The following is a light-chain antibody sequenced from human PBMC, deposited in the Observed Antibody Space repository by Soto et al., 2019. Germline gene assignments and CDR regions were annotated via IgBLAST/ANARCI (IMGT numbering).Light chain of an antibody. CDR1: SSDVGGYNH. Sequence: QSALTQPASVSGSPGQSITISCTGTSSDVGGYNHVSWYQQHPGKVPKLMIYDVSNRPSEVSNRFSGSKSGNTASLTISGLQAEDEADYYCSSYTSSSTVVFGGGTKLTVL. V-gene: IGLV2-14*01. CDR2: DVS. J-gene: IGLJ2*01. CDR3: SSYTSSSTVV.